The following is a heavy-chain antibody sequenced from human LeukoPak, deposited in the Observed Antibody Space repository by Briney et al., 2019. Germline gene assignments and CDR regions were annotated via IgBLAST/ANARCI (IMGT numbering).Heavy chain of an antibody. Sequence: GGSLRLSCAASGFTFSDYAMHWVRQGPGKGLEWVAVISYDGRQKYYGDSVKGRFTISRDNSKNTLYLQMNSLRAEDTAVYYCARGGYSGYDFWGQGTLVTVSS. J-gene: IGHJ4*02. V-gene: IGHV3-30*14. CDR1: GFTFSDYA. CDR3: ARGGYSGYDF. CDR2: ISYDGRQK. D-gene: IGHD5-12*01.